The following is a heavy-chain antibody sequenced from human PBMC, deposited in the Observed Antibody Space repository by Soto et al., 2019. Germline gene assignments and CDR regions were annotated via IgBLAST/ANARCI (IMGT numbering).Heavy chain of an antibody. Sequence: QVQLQESGPGLVKPSQTLSLTCTVSGGSISSGGYYWSWIRQHPGKGLEWIGYIYYSGSTYYNPSLKSRVTRSVDTSTNQFSLKLSSVTAADTAVYYCARDALWFGELSGAFDIWGQGTMVTVSS. J-gene: IGHJ3*02. D-gene: IGHD3-10*01. CDR3: ARDALWFGELSGAFDI. CDR1: GGSISSGGYY. CDR2: IYYSGST. V-gene: IGHV4-31*03.